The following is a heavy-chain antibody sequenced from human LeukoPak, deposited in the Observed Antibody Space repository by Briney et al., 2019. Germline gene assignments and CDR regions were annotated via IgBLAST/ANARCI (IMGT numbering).Heavy chain of an antibody. V-gene: IGHV1-18*01. Sequence: ASVKVSCKASGYTFISYGISWLRQAPGQGLEWMGWINAQDGNTKYAQDVQDRVTMTTDTSTSTAYMELRSLRSDDTAVYYCARAYYDFWSGPSGYYYYMDVWGKGTTVTVSS. D-gene: IGHD3-3*01. CDR3: ARAYYDFWSGPSGYYYYMDV. J-gene: IGHJ6*03. CDR1: GYTFISYG. CDR2: INAQDGNT.